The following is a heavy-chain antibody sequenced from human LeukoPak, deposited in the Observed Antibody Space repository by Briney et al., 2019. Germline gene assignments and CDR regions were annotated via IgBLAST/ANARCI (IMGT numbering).Heavy chain of an antibody. CDR1: GFTFSDYA. CDR2: ISPSSHAI. V-gene: IGHV3-21*01. CDR3: ARWTPVAAAGTSGNP. J-gene: IGHJ5*02. D-gene: IGHD6-13*01. Sequence: GGSLRLSCAASGFTFSDYAMNWVRQAPGRGLEWVSSISPSSHAIFDADSVKGRFTIFRDNAKKSLFLQMNSLRAEDTAVYYCARWTPVAAAGTSGNPWGQGTLVTVSS.